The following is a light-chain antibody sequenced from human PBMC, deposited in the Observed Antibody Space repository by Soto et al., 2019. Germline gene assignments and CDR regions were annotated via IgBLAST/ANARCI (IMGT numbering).Light chain of an antibody. CDR1: RSDIGSYNY. CDR3: ISYTGSSTSYV. V-gene: IGLV2-14*01. CDR2: RVS. J-gene: IGLJ1*01. Sequence: QSVLTQPASVSGSPGQSITISCSGTRSDIGSYNYVAWYQQFPGKTPKILIYRVSNRPSGVSSRSSGSKSGSTASLPIPGLQAEDEADYYCISYTGSSTSYVFGSGTTVTVL.